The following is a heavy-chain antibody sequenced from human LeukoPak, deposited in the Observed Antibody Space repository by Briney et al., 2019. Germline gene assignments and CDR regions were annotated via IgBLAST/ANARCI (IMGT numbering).Heavy chain of an antibody. V-gene: IGHV3-20*04. CDR3: ARRIEMATIGFDH. D-gene: IGHD5-24*01. J-gene: IGHJ4*02. Sequence: GGSLRLSCAASGSTFKYYGMTWIRQAPGKGLEWVSGINRNGDSLGYADSVKGRFTISRNNAKNSLYLQMDNLMAEDTAFYYCARRIEMATIGFDHWGQGALVTVSS. CDR2: INRNGDSL. CDR1: GSTFKYYG.